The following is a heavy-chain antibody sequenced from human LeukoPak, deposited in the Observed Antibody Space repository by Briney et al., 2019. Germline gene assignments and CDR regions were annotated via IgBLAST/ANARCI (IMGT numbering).Heavy chain of an antibody. J-gene: IGHJ4*02. Sequence: PGRSLRLSCAASGFTFSSYGMHWVRQAPGKGLEWVAVIWYDGSNKYYADSVKGRFTISRDNSKNTLYLQMNSLRAEDTAVYYCAREPRGSPAYYFDYWGQGTLVTVSS. CDR1: GFTFSSYG. CDR3: AREPRGSPAYYFDY. V-gene: IGHV3-33*01. CDR2: IWYDGSNK.